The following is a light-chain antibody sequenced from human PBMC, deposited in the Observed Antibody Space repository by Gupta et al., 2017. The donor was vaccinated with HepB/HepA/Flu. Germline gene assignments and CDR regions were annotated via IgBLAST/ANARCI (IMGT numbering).Light chain of an antibody. CDR3: LQRSNWPYT. J-gene: IGKJ2*01. CDR2: DAS. Sequence: EIVLTQSPATLSLSPGERATLSCRASQSVSSYLAWYQQKPGQAPRLLIYDASNRATGIPARFSGSGSGTDFTLTISILAPEDFAVYYCLQRSNWPYTFGQGTKLEIK. V-gene: IGKV3-11*01. CDR1: QSVSSY.